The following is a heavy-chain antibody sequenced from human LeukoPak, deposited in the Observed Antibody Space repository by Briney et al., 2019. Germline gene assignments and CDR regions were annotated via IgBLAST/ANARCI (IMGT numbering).Heavy chain of an antibody. J-gene: IGHJ6*02. D-gene: IGHD2-21*02. Sequence: SETLSLTCTVSGGSISSSSYYWGWIRQPPGKGLEWIGSIYYSGNTYYNPSLKGRVTVSVDTSRNQFSLKLSSVTAADTAVYYCARAGTAKYYYYGMDVWGQGTTVTVSS. CDR1: GGSISSSSYY. CDR3: ARAGTAKYYYYGMDV. V-gene: IGHV4-39*07. CDR2: IYYSGNT.